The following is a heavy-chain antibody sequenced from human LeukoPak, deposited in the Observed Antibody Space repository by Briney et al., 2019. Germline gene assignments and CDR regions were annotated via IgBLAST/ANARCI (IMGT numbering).Heavy chain of an antibody. J-gene: IGHJ3*02. D-gene: IGHD6-13*01. V-gene: IGHV4-34*01. CDR2: INHSGST. Sequence: PSETLSLTCAVYGGSFSGYYWSWIRQPPGKGLEWIGEINHSGSTNYNPSLKSRVTISVDTSKNQFSLKLSSVTAADTAVYYCARSIEAAGRAFDIWGQGTKVSVSS. CDR1: GGSFSGYY. CDR3: ARSIEAAGRAFDI.